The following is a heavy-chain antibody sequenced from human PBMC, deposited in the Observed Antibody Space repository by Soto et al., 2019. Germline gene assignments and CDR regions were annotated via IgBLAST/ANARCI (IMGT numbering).Heavy chain of an antibody. CDR1: GYRFTSYG. V-gene: IGHV1-18*01. CDR3: EMVDVYVTPSPQDV. D-gene: IGHD3-16*01. Sequence: QVQLVQSGAEVKNPGASVKVSCKASGYRFTSYGIGWVRQAPGQGLEWMGWINAYNGNTNSAQNLQGRVTLTTDTSTSTAYMELRSLRSNDTAVYYCEMVDVYVTPSPQDVWGQGTTVTVSS. CDR2: INAYNGNT. J-gene: IGHJ6*02.